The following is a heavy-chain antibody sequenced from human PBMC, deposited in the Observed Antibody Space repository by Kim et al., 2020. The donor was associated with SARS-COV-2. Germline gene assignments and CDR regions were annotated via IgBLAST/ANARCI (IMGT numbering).Heavy chain of an antibody. CDR1: GYSFTNYW. J-gene: IGHJ5*02. Sequence: GESLKISCEVSGYSFTNYWIAWVRQMPGKGLEWMGIVYPGDSHTTYSPSFQDQVTISADKSISTAYLQWSSLTASDTAMYYCARLTNAGQWAFDPWGQGTLVTVSS. V-gene: IGHV5-51*01. CDR2: VYPGDSHT. D-gene: IGHD1-26*01. CDR3: ARLTNAGQWAFDP.